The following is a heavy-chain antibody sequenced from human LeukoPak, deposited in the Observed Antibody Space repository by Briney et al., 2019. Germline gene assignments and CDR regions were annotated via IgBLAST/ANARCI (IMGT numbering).Heavy chain of an antibody. J-gene: IGHJ4*02. CDR2: INHSGST. V-gene: IGHV4-34*01. Sequence: PSETLSLTCAVYGGSFTGYYWSWLRQPPGKGREWIGEINHSGSTNYNPSLKSRVTISVDTSKNQFSLKLSSVTAADTAVYYCARNSPGGSGSCIDYWGQGTLVTVSS. CDR3: ARNSPGGSGSCIDY. CDR1: GGSFTGYY. D-gene: IGHD3-10*01.